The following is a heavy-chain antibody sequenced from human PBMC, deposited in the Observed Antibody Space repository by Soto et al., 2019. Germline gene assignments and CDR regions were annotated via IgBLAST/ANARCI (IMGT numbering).Heavy chain of an antibody. CDR2: IYYSGST. CDR1: GGSISSSSYY. V-gene: IGHV4-39*01. J-gene: IGHJ6*02. Sequence: SETLSLTCTVSGGSISSSSYYWGWIRQPPGKGLEWIGSIYYSGSTYYNPSLKSRVTISVDTSKNQFSLKLSSVTAADTAVYYCARRRDYTAIFGVVYGMDVWGQGTTVTSP. CDR3: ARRRDYTAIFGVVYGMDV. D-gene: IGHD3-3*01.